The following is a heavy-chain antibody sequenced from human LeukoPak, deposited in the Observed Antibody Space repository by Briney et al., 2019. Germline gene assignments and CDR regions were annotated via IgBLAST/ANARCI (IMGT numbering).Heavy chain of an antibody. V-gene: IGHV1-18*01. CDR3: ASTTGYSSSNDAFDI. CDR1: GGTFSSYA. CDR2: ISAYNGNT. Sequence: ASVKVSCKASGGTFSSYAISWVRQAPGQGLEWMGWISAYNGNTNYAQKLQGRVTMTTDTSTSTAYMELRSLRSDDTAVYYCASTTGYSSSNDAFDIWGQGTMVTVSS. J-gene: IGHJ3*02. D-gene: IGHD6-13*01.